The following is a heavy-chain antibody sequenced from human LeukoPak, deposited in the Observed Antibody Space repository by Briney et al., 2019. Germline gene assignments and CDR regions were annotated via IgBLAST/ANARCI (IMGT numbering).Heavy chain of an antibody. D-gene: IGHD2-2*01. CDR2: INPSGGST. J-gene: IGHJ4*02. CDR1: GYTFTSYY. V-gene: IGHV1-46*01. CDR3: ARDPHAMAYYFDY. Sequence: ASVKVSCKASGYTFTSYYMHWVRQAPGQGLEWMEIINPSGGSTSYAQKFQGGVTMTRDTSTSTVYMELSSLRSEDTAVYYCARDPHAMAYYFDYWGQGTLVTVSS.